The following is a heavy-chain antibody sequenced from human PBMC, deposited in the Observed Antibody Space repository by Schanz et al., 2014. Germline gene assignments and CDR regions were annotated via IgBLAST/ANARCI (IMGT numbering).Heavy chain of an antibody. Sequence: QVQLQESGPGLVKPSETLSLTCTVPSDSISHYYLSWIRQPPGKELEWVAFIYDRGSTSYNPSLTSLFTISRDPAKNHFSLKLGSVTAADTAVYYCARHRVYGAFDLWGQGTLVTVSS. CDR3: ARHRVYGAFDL. CDR1: SDSISHYY. J-gene: IGHJ4*02. CDR2: IYDRGST. V-gene: IGHV4-59*08. D-gene: IGHD4-17*01.